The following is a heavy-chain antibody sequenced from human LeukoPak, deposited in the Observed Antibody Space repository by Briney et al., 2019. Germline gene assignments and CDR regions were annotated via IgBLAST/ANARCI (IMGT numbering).Heavy chain of an antibody. D-gene: IGHD4-17*01. V-gene: IGHV4-30-4*08. J-gene: IGHJ4*02. CDR1: GGSIRSGDYY. CDR2: ISYSGST. Sequence: SETLSLTCTVSGGSIRSGDYYWSWIRQPPGKGLEWIGYISYSGSTYYNASLKSRVTISGDTSKNRFSLKVSSVTAADTAVYYCARFSGDFDFDYWGQGTLVTVSS. CDR3: ARFSGDFDFDY.